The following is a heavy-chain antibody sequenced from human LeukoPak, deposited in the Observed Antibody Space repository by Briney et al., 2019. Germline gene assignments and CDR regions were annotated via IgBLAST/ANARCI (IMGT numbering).Heavy chain of an antibody. J-gene: IGHJ4*02. Sequence: ASVKVSCKASGYTFTSYGISWVRQAPGQGLEWMGWISAYNGNTNYAQKLQGRVTMTTDTSTSTAYMELRSLRSDDTAVYYCARAGARSSVGVVIIWPGLKEFDSWGQGTLVTVSS. D-gene: IGHD3-3*01. CDR1: GYTFTSYG. CDR2: ISAYNGNT. V-gene: IGHV1-18*01. CDR3: ARAGARSSVGVVIIWPGLKEFDS.